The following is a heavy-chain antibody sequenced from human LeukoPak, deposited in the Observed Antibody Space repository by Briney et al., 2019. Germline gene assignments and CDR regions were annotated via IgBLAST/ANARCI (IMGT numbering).Heavy chain of an antibody. J-gene: IGHJ6*03. CDR2: ISAYNGNT. CDR1: GYTFTSYG. Sequence: ASVKVSCKASGYTFTSYGISWVRQVPGQGLEWMGWISAYNGNTNNAQKLQGRVTMTTDTSTSTAYMELRSLRSDDTAVYYCARARVVVVRGVITYMDVWGKGTTVTISS. CDR3: ARARVVVVRGVITYMDV. V-gene: IGHV1-18*01. D-gene: IGHD3-10*01.